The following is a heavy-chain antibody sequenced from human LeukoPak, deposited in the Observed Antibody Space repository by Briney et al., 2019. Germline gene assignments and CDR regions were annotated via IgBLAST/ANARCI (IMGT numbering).Heavy chain of an antibody. D-gene: IGHD3-22*01. V-gene: IGHV4-38-2*02. CDR3: ARFDSSGYYYHFDY. J-gene: IGHJ4*02. CDR2: IYHSGST. Sequence: ASETLSLTCTVSGYSISSGYYWGWIRQPPGEGLEWIGNIYHSGSTNYNSSLKSRVTISVDTSKNQFSLKLSSVTAADTAVYYCARFDSSGYYYHFDYWGQGTLVTVSS. CDR1: GYSISSGYY.